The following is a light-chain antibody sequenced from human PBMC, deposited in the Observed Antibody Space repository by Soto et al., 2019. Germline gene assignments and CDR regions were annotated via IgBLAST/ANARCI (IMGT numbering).Light chain of an antibody. CDR3: QQYYRYPWT. CDR2: DVS. Sequence: DIQMTQSPTTLSASVGDRVTITCRASQIVSNVLAWFQQKPGKGPELLIYDVSNLQSGVPSRFSGSGSGTEFTLTISSLQPGDFAVYYCQQYYRYPWTFGQGTKVDIK. CDR1: QIVSNV. V-gene: IGKV1-5*01. J-gene: IGKJ1*01.